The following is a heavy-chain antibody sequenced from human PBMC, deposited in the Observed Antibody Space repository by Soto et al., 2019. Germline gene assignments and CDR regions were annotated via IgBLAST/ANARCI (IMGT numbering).Heavy chain of an antibody. D-gene: IGHD3-9*01. J-gene: IGHJ3*01. CDR3: ARRHDILTGSDSFDV. V-gene: IGHV4-31*03. Sequence: QVQLQESGPGLVRPSQTLSLTCTLSGDSISSDGYYWSWIRQRPGKGLEWIGDFYYSGTTSYYPSLRSRRTISVDTSKNQFSLRLSSVTATDPAVYYCARRHDILTGSDSFDVWGRGTLVTVSS. CDR1: GDSISSDGYY. CDR2: FYYSGTT.